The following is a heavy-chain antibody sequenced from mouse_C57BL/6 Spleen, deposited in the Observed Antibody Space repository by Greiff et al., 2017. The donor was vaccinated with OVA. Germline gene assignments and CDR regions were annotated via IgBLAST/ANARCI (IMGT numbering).Heavy chain of an antibody. D-gene: IGHD1-1*01. CDR3: APITTVGAEDYAMDY. V-gene: IGHV1-22*01. Sequence: EVKLQESGPELVKPGASVKMSCKASGYTFTDYNMHWVKQSHGKSLEWIGYINPNNGGTSYNQKFKGKATLTVNKSSSTAYMELRSLTSEESAVYYCAPITTVGAEDYAMDYWGQGTSVTVSS. CDR2: INPNNGGT. CDR1: GYTFTDYN. J-gene: IGHJ4*01.